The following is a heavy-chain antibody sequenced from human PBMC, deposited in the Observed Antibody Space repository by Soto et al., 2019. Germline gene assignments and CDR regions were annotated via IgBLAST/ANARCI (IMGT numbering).Heavy chain of an antibody. CDR1: GGTFSSYA. CDR3: ASDSSGYYYPGATTYYYYGMDV. Sequence: SVKVSCKASGGTFSSYAISWVRQAPGQGLEWMGGIIPIFGTANYAQRFQGRVTITADESTSTAYMELSSLRSEDTAVYYCASDSSGYYYPGATTYYYYGMDVWGQGTTVTVSS. CDR2: IIPIFGTA. D-gene: IGHD3-22*01. V-gene: IGHV1-69*13. J-gene: IGHJ6*02.